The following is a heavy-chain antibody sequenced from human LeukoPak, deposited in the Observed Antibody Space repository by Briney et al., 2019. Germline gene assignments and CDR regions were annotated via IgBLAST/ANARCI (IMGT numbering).Heavy chain of an antibody. CDR2: VYYSGST. CDR1: GGSIGSYY. V-gene: IGHV4-59*08. J-gene: IGHJ4*02. Sequence: SETLSLTCTVSGGSIGSYYWTWIRQPPGKGLEWIGYVYYSGSTNYNPSLKSRVTISVDTSKNQFSLKLSSVTAADTAVYYCARSGYSSGWYYFDYWGQGSLVTVSS. D-gene: IGHD6-19*01. CDR3: ARSGYSSGWYYFDY.